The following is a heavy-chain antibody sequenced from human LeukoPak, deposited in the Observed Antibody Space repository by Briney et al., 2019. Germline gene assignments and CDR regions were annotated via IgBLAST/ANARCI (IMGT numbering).Heavy chain of an antibody. D-gene: IGHD2-2*02. J-gene: IGHJ4*02. CDR3: ARSIGYCSSTSCYTGDH. V-gene: IGHV1-46*01. Sequence: ASVKVSCKASGYTFTSYYMHWVRQAPGQGLEWMGIINPSGGSTSYAQKFQGRVTMTRDTSTSTVYMELSSLRSEDTAVYYCARSIGYCSSTSCYTGDHWGQGTLVTVSS. CDR2: INPSGGST. CDR1: GYTFTSYY.